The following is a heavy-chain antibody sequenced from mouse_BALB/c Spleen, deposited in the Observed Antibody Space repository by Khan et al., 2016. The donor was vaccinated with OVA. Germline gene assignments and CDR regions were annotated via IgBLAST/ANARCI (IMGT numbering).Heavy chain of an antibody. V-gene: IGHV1S127*01. CDR2: IDPSKSET. Sequence: QIQLVQSGPELVRPGASVKMSCKASGYTFTSFWIHWVKQRPGQGLEWIGMIDPSKSETRLNQKFKGKATLNVDKSSNTAYMQLSRLTSEDSAVXYCARGGYGSPFAYWGQGTLVTVSA. J-gene: IGHJ3*01. CDR1: GYTFTSFW. CDR3: ARGGYGSPFAY. D-gene: IGHD1-1*01.